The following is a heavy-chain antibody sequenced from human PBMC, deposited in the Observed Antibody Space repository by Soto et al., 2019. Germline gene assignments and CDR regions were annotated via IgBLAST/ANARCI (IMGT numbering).Heavy chain of an antibody. D-gene: IGHD2-15*01. Sequence: GGSLRLSCAASGFTFSSYGMHWVRQAPGKGLERVAVIWYDGSNKYYADSVKGRFTISRDNSRNTLYLQMNSLRAEDTAVYYCARDGDIVVVVANKEHAFDIWGQGTMVTVSS. J-gene: IGHJ3*02. CDR2: IWYDGSNK. CDR1: GFTFSSYG. CDR3: ARDGDIVVVVANKEHAFDI. V-gene: IGHV3-33*01.